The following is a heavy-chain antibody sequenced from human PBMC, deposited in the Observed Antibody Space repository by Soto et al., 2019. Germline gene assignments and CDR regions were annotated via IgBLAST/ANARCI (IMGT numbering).Heavy chain of an antibody. CDR1: GFTFSSYA. D-gene: IGHD4-17*01. CDR3: ARATYGDYEVYYYYYYMDV. CDR2: ISGSGGST. J-gene: IGHJ6*03. V-gene: IGHV3-23*01. Sequence: GGSLRLSCAASGFTFSSYAMSWVRQAPGKGLEWVSAISGSGGSTYYADSVKGRFTISRDNSKNTLYLQMNSLRAEDTAVYYCARATYGDYEVYYYYYYMDVWGKGTTVTVSS.